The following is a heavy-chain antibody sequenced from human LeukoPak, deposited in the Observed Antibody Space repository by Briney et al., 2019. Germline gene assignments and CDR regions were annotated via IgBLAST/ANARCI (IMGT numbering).Heavy chain of an antibody. CDR3: VRAAPRDCSPASCSLFDT. CDR2: IIPIFGTA. V-gene: IGHV1-69*13. CDR1: GGTFSSYA. J-gene: IGHJ4*02. D-gene: IGHD2-2*01. Sequence: ASVKVSCKASGGTFSSYAISWVRQAPGQGLEWMGGIIPIFGTANYAQKFQGRVTITADESTSTAYMELSSLRSEDTAVYYCVRAAPRDCSPASCSLFDTWGQGTLVTVSS.